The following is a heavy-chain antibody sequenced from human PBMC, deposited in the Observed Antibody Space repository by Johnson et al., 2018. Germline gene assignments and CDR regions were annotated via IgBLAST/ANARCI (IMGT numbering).Heavy chain of an antibody. Sequence: VQLQESGGGLVQPGRSLRLSCAASGFIFDDYAMHWVRQAPGKGLEWVSGISWNSGKIEYADAVKGRFTISRDNAKNSLYLQMNSLRFEDTAVYYCAKDREYDSSVYYSEYFQHWGQGTLVTVSS. CDR3: AKDREYDSSVYYSEYFQH. V-gene: IGHV3-9*01. J-gene: IGHJ1*01. D-gene: IGHD3-22*01. CDR1: GFIFDDYA. CDR2: ISWNSGKI.